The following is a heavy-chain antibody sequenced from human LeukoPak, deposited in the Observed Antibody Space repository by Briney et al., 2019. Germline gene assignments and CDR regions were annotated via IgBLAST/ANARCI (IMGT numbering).Heavy chain of an antibody. Sequence: GESLKISCKGSGSTFTSYWIGWVRQMPGKGLEWMGVIYPGDSDTRYSPSFQAQVTISADKSISTAYLQWSSLKASDTAMYYWARHAEYGDYYYFDSWGQGTLVTVSS. J-gene: IGHJ4*02. V-gene: IGHV5-51*01. D-gene: IGHD4-17*01. CDR2: IYPGDSDT. CDR1: GSTFTSYW. CDR3: ARHAEYGDYYYFDS.